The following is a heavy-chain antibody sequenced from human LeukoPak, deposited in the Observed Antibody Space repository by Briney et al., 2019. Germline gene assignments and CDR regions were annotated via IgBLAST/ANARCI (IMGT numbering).Heavy chain of an antibody. CDR1: GFTFSSYE. V-gene: IGHV3-48*03. Sequence: GGSLRLSCAASGFTFSSYEMNWVRHAPGKGLVWVSYISSSGSTIYYADSVKGRFTISRDNAKNSLYLQMNSLRAEDTAVYYCAELGITMIGGVWGKGTTVTISS. J-gene: IGHJ6*04. CDR3: AELGITMIGGV. CDR2: ISSSGSTI. D-gene: IGHD3-10*02.